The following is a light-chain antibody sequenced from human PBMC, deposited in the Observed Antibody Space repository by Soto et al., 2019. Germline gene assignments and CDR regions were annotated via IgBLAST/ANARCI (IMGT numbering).Light chain of an antibody. Sequence: AIQLTQSPSSLSASVGDRVTITCRASQGISSALAWYQQKPGKAPKLLIYDASSLESGVPSRCSGRGSGTDFTLNISSLQPEEFATYYCQQFNSDPPTVGGGTKVEIK. CDR2: DAS. V-gene: IGKV1-13*02. J-gene: IGKJ4*01. CDR3: QQFNSDPPT. CDR1: QGISSA.